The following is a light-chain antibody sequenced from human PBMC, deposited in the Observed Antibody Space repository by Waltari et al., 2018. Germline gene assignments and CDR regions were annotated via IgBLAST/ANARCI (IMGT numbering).Light chain of an antibody. Sequence: QSVLTQPPSASGTPGQRVTISCSGGTSNIGTNYVYWYQQLPGTTPKLLIYKTNQRPSGVPHRFSGSKSGTSAALAISGLRSEDEADYYCAVWDDSLSGQVFGAGTKVSVL. CDR1: TSNIGTNY. V-gene: IGLV1-47*01. CDR3: AVWDDSLSGQV. CDR2: KTN. J-gene: IGLJ1*01.